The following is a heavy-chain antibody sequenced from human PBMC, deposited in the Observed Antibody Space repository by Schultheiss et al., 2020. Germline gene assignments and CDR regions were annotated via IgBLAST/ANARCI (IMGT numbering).Heavy chain of an antibody. CDR2: ISYDGSNK. Sequence: GGSLRLSCAASGFTFSSYGMHWVRQAPGKGLEWVAVISYDGSNKYYADSVKGRFTISRDNSKNTLYLQMNSLRAEDTAVYYCAKDASTGATTELADYWGQGTLVTVSS. J-gene: IGHJ4*02. CDR3: AKDASTGATTELADY. D-gene: IGHD1-26*01. CDR1: GFTFSSYG. V-gene: IGHV3-30*18.